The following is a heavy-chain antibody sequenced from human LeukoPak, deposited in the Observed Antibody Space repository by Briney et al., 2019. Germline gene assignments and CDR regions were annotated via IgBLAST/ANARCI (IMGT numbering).Heavy chain of an antibody. Sequence: PSETLSLTXTVSGGSFSSSNYFWVGIRQPPGKGLEWIGSIYYSGNSYYNPSLKSRVTISVDTSKNHFSLKLRSVMAADTAVYYCARHSNVVVVPAAKGFDYWGQGTQVTVSS. CDR3: ARHSNVVVVPAAKGFDY. D-gene: IGHD2-2*01. CDR2: IYYSGNS. CDR1: GGSFSSSNYF. J-gene: IGHJ4*02. V-gene: IGHV4-39*01.